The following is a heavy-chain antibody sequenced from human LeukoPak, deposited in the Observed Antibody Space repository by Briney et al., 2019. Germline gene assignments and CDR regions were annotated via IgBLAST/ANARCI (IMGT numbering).Heavy chain of an antibody. Sequence: PGGALRLSCTASGFTFSDYYMSWIPQAPGKGLEGVSYMSESGSTIYYADSVKGRFTISSDNAKNTLYLQMNSLLAEDTAIYYCAHLGARSRIDNWGQGSLVTVSS. CDR1: GFTFSDYY. V-gene: IGHV3-11*01. J-gene: IGHJ4*02. CDR3: AHLGARSRIDN. D-gene: IGHD3-10*01. CDR2: MSESGSTI.